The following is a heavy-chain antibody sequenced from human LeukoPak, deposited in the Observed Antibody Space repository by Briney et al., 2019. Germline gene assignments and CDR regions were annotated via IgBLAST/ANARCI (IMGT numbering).Heavy chain of an antibody. CDR3: ARNFASDSSLFDH. Sequence: ASVKVSCKTSGYSFKNFVMNWVRQAPGQGLEWMGWIDTNTGNPTYVQRFTGRFVFSVDASVNTAYLQISSLKAEDTAVYYCARNFASDSSLFDHWGQGTLVTVSS. CDR2: IDTNTGNP. V-gene: IGHV7-4-1*02. D-gene: IGHD2-21*01. J-gene: IGHJ4*02. CDR1: GYSFKNFV.